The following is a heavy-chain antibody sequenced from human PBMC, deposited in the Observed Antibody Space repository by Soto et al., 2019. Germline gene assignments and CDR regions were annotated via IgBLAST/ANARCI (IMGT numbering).Heavy chain of an antibody. CDR2: VYWDDDK. CDR3: AYRPYGGWLTGSYYDY. CDR1: GFSLSTNGAG. J-gene: IGHJ4*02. D-gene: IGHD1-20*01. V-gene: IGHV2-5*02. Sequence: QITLKESGPTLVKPTQTLTLTCTFSGFSLSTNGAGVGWIRQPPAKALQWLVVVYWDDDKRYSPSLKSRLTITKDNSKNQVVLTMTNMDPVDTATYYGAYRPYGGWLTGSYYDYWGPGTLVTVSS.